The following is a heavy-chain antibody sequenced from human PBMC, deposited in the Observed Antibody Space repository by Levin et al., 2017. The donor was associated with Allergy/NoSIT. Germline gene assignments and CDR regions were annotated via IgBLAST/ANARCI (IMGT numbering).Heavy chain of an antibody. V-gene: IGHV3-49*03. D-gene: IGHD2-21*02. J-gene: IGHJ4*02. CDR1: GFIFGDYA. CDR3: ARGTGYCSAGDCLHFDY. CDR2: IKSKVYGGTT. Sequence: PGGSLRLSCTASGFIFGDYAMSWFRQAPGKGLEWVGFIKSKVYGGTTQYAASMKGRFSISRDDSKNIAYLQMNSLKTEDTGVYFCARGTGYCSAGDCLHFDYWGQGTLVTVSS.